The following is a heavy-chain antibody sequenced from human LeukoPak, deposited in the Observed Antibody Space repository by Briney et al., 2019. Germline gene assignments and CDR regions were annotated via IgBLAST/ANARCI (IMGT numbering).Heavy chain of an antibody. CDR3: EKDSRLDV. CDR2: IHSSGNS. D-gene: IGHD2-15*01. V-gene: IGHV4-39*01. Sequence: SETLSLTCTVSGGSIGGTDLYWGWIRQLPGTGLEWIGNIHSSGNSFCNPSLKSRVTISVDTSKNQFSLKLSSVTAADTAVYYCEKDSRLDVWGQGTTVTVSS. CDR1: GGSIGGTDLY. J-gene: IGHJ6*02.